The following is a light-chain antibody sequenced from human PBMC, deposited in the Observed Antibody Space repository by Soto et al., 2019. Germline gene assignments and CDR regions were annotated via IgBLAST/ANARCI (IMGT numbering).Light chain of an antibody. CDR2: AAS. V-gene: IGKV1-9*01. J-gene: IGKJ4*01. CDR1: QGISSY. Sequence: DIQLTKSPSFLSASVGDRVTITCRASQGISSYLAWYQQKPGKAPKLLIYAASALQSGVPSRFSGMGSGKDFIPTITSFKPEDLETNYGNRLNIYPFTFGGGP. CDR3: NRLNIYPFT.